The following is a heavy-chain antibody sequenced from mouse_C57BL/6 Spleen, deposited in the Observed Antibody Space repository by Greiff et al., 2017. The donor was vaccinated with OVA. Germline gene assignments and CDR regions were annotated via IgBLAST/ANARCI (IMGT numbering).Heavy chain of an antibody. CDR3: ARSSSYDAMDY. CDR1: GYTFTDYY. CDR2: IYPGSGNT. Sequence: QVQLQQSGAELVRPGASVKLSCKASGYTFTDYYINWVKQRPGQGLEWIARIYPGSGNTYYNEKFKGKATLTAEKSSSTAYMQLSSLTSEDSAVYFRARSSSYDAMDYWGQGTSVTVSS. J-gene: IGHJ4*01. D-gene: IGHD1-1*01. V-gene: IGHV1-76*01.